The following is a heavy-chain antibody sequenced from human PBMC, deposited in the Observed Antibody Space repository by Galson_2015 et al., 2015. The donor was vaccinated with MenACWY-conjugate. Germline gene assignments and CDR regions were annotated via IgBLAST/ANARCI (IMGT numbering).Heavy chain of an antibody. CDR3: AARLLHSGGMDV. D-gene: IGHD3-10*01. V-gene: IGHV3-74*01. CDR1: GFTFSSYW. CDR2: INSDGGST. Sequence: SLRLSCAASGFTFSSYWMHWVRQAPGKGLVWVSRINSDGGSTSYADSVKGRFTISRDNAKNTLYLQMNSLRAEDTAVYYCAARLLHSGGMDVWGQRTTVTVSS. J-gene: IGHJ6*02.